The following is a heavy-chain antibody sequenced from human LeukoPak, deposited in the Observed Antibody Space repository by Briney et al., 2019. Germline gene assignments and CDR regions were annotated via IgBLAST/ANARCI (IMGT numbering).Heavy chain of an antibody. CDR1: GGTFSSYA. V-gene: IGHV1-69*13. Sequence: SVKVSCKASGGTFSSYAISWVRQAPGQGLEWMGGIIPIFGTANYAQKFQGRVTITADESTSTAYMELSSLRSEDTAIYYCARVRGVRGLTRTWNDAVPFNYWGQGTLVTVSS. J-gene: IGHJ4*02. D-gene: IGHD3-10*01. CDR3: ARVRGVRGLTRTWNDAVPFNY. CDR2: IIPIFGTA.